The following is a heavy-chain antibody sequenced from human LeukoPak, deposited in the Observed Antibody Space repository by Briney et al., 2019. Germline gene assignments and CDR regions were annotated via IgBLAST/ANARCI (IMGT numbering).Heavy chain of an antibody. J-gene: IGHJ5*02. CDR1: GFTFSGHS. V-gene: IGHV3-74*01. Sequence: GGSLRLSCAASGFTFSGHSLNWVRQAPGKGLVWVSRIKSDGSTIYADSVKGRFTISRDNARNTLYLQMNSLRVEDTAMYYCARAVTYFYGSVTYDWFDPWGQGTLVTVSS. CDR2: IKSDGST. D-gene: IGHD3-10*01. CDR3: ARAVTYFYGSVTYDWFDP.